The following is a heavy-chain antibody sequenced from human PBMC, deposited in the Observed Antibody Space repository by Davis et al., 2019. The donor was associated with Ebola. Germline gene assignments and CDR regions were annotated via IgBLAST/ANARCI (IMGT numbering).Heavy chain of an antibody. Sequence: MPGGSLRLSCTVSGGSISSSSYYWGWIRQPPGKGLEWIGSIYYSGSTYYNPSLKSRVTISVDTSKNQFSLKLSSVTAADTAVYYCARDRSYDSSGYYDYWGQGTLVTVSS. D-gene: IGHD3-22*01. V-gene: IGHV4-39*07. CDR3: ARDRSYDSSGYYDY. CDR2: IYYSGST. J-gene: IGHJ4*02. CDR1: GGSISSSSYY.